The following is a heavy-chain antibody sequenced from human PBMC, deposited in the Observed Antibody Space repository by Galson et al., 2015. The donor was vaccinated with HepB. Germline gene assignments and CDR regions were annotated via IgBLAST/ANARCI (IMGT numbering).Heavy chain of an antibody. CDR2: ISPDGSRY. J-gene: IGHJ6*02. D-gene: IGHD1-14*01. Sequence: ARRLACAARGFTFSSYWMHWARQAPGKGLLCVSRISPDGSRYSNADSVKGRFTISRDHAKNTLYLQMNSLRAEVTAVYYCASAVRITGGLHFYGLDVWGQGTTFTVSS. CDR3: ASAVRITGGLHFYGLDV. V-gene: IGHV3-74*01. CDR1: GFTFSSYW.